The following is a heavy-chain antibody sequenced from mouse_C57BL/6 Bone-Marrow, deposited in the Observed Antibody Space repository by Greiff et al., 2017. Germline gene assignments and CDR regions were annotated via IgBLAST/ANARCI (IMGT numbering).Heavy chain of an antibody. CDR1: GFTFTDYY. D-gene: IGHD1-1*01. J-gene: IGHJ2*01. V-gene: IGHV7-3*01. CDR3: ASLYYSSSYDYFDY. CDR2: IRNKANGYTT. Sequence: EVKVVESGGGLVQPGGSLSLSCAASGFTFTDYYMSWVRQPPGKALEWLGFIRNKANGYTTEYSASVKGRFTISRDNSPSILYLQMNALRAEDSSTYYGASLYYSSSYDYFDYWGQGTTLTVSS.